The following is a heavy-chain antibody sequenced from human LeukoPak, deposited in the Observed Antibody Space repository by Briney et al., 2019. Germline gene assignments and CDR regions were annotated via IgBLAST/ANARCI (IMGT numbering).Heavy chain of an antibody. Sequence: GGSLRLSCTASGFAFSSYAMAWVRQAPGKGLEGVAAIGSDYDRVHEDSVKGRFTISRDNSKSTLYLQMDNLRAEDTAVYFCAKSAGVATIYFDPWGQGALVTVSS. CDR3: AKSAGVATIYFDP. CDR2: IGSDYDR. J-gene: IGHJ4*02. CDR1: GFAFSSYA. D-gene: IGHD5-12*01. V-gene: IGHV3-23*01.